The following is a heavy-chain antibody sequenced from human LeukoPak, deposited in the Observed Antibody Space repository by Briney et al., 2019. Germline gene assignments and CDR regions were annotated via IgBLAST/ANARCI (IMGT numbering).Heavy chain of an antibody. CDR3: ARVAGYSSGWSNGGNWFDP. CDR2: IYYSGST. CDR1: GGSISSYY. V-gene: IGHV4-59*01. D-gene: IGHD6-19*01. J-gene: IGHJ5*02. Sequence: SETLSLTCTVSGGSISSYYWGWIRHPPGKGLEWVGYIYYSGSTNYNPSLKSRVTISVDTSKHQFTLKLSSVTAADTAVYYCARVAGYSSGWSNGGNWFDPWGQGTLVTVSS.